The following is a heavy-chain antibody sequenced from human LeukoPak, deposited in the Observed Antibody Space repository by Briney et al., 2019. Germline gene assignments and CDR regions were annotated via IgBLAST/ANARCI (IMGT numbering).Heavy chain of an antibody. J-gene: IGHJ4*02. CDR3: TSENSSGWYYFDY. V-gene: IGHV3-49*04. CDR1: GFTFGDYA. Sequence: GGSLRLSCTASGFTFGDYAMSWVRQAPGKGLEWVGFIRSKAYGGTTEYAASVKGRFTISRDDSKCIAYLQMNSLKTEDTAVYYCTSENSSGWYYFDYWGQGTLVTVSS. CDR2: IRSKAYGGTT. D-gene: IGHD6-19*01.